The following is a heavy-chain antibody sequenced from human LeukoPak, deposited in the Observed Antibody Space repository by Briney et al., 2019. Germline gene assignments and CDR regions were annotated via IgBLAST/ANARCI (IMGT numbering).Heavy chain of an antibody. J-gene: IGHJ5*02. Sequence: GGSLRLSCAASGITFSTYWMSWVRQAPGKGLEWVANIKEDGSEKYYVDSVKGRFTISRDNAKNSLYLQMNSLRAEDTAVYYCAREKYCSRSSCYALFDPWGQGTLVTVSS. D-gene: IGHD2-2*01. CDR3: AREKYCSRSSCYALFDP. CDR1: GITFSTYW. V-gene: IGHV3-7*01. CDR2: IKEDGSEK.